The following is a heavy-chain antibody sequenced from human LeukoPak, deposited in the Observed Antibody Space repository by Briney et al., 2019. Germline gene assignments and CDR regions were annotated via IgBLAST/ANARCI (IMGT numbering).Heavy chain of an antibody. Sequence: GGSLRLSCAASGFTFDDYAMHWVRQAPGKGLEWVSSIRWNSGSIGYADSVKGRFTISRDNTKNCLYLQMYSLRTEDTALYYCAKGPAAAGSPSDYWGQGTLVTVSS. V-gene: IGHV3-9*01. D-gene: IGHD6-13*01. J-gene: IGHJ4*02. CDR3: AKGPAAAGSPSDY. CDR2: IRWNSGSI. CDR1: GFTFDDYA.